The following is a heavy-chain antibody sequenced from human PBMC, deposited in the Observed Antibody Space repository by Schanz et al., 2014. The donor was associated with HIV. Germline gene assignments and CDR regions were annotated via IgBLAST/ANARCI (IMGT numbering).Heavy chain of an antibody. D-gene: IGHD6-19*01. V-gene: IGHV1-69*06. J-gene: IGHJ5*02. CDR1: GGTFSTYS. CDR3: ARDLSSVGSGWYGKWFDP. CDR2: TIPIFPAA. Sequence: VPLVQSGAEVKKPGSSVKVSCKASGGTFSTYSISWVRQAPGHGLEWMGGTIPIFPAANYAQKFQGRVTITADKSTSTAYMELSSLRSEDTAVYYCARDLSSVGSGWYGKWFDPWGQGTLVSVSS.